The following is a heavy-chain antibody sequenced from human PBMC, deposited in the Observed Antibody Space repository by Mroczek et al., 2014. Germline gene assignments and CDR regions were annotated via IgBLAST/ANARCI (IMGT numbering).Heavy chain of an antibody. V-gene: IGHV4-31*03. CDR2: IYYSGST. J-gene: IGHJ6*02. Sequence: VQLLESGPGLVKPSQTLSLTCTVSGGSISSGGYYWSWIRQHPGKGLEWIGYIYYSGSTYYNPSLKSRVTISVDTSKNQFSLKLSSVTAADTAVYYCARGGVVIYYYGMDVWGQGTTVTVSS. CDR3: ARGGVVIYYYGMDV. CDR1: GGSISSGGYY. D-gene: IGHD3-3*01.